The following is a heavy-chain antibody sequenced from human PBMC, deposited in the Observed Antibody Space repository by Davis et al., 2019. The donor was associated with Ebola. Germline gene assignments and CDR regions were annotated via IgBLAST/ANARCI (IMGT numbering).Heavy chain of an antibody. V-gene: IGHV4-39*07. Sequence: SETLSLTCTVSGASISSRSYYWSWIRQPPGKGLEWIGEINHSGSTNYNPSLKSRVTISVDTSKNQFSLKLSSVTAADTAVYYCARARGTGAFFDYWGQGTLVTVSS. CDR2: INHSGST. CDR3: ARARGTGAFFDY. J-gene: IGHJ4*02. CDR1: GASISSRSYY. D-gene: IGHD1-14*01.